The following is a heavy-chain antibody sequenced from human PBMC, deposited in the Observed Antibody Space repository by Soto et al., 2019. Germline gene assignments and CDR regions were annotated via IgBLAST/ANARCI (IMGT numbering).Heavy chain of an antibody. V-gene: IGHV4-34*01. CDR3: ARDRRWGYCSSTSCYTRLAAAGTGYYGMDV. J-gene: IGHJ6*02. Sequence: ETLSLTCAVYGGSFSGYYWSWIRQPPGKGLEWIGEINHSGSTNYNPSLKSRVTISVDTSKNQFSLKLSSVTAADTAVYYCARDRRWGYCSSTSCYTRLAAAGTGYYGMDVWGQGTTVTVSS. CDR1: GGSFSGYY. D-gene: IGHD2-2*02. CDR2: INHSGST.